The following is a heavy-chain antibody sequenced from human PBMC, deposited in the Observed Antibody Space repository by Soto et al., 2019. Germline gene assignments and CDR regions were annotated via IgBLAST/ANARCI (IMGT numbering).Heavy chain of an antibody. D-gene: IGHD1-26*01. V-gene: IGHV5-51*01. CDR3: ARQHVRYSGSYHDAFDI. CDR1: GYSFTSYW. Sequence: GESLKISCKGSGYSFTSYWIGWVRQMPGKGLEWMGIIYPGDSYTRYSPSFQGQVTNSADKSISTAYLQWSSLKDSDPAMYYCARQHVRYSGSYHDAFDIWGQGTMVTVSS. CDR2: IYPGDSYT. J-gene: IGHJ3*02.